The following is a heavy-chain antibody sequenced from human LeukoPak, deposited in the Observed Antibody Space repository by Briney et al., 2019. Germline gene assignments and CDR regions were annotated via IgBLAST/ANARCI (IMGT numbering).Heavy chain of an antibody. Sequence: ASVKVSCKASVGTFSSYAISWVRQAPGQGLEWMGGIIPIFGTANYAQKFQGRVTITTDESTSTAYMELSSLRSEDTAVYYCAGTYYDFWSGSGAMDVWGKGTTVTVSS. CDR2: IIPIFGTA. V-gene: IGHV1-69*05. CDR1: VGTFSSYA. CDR3: AGTYYDFWSGSGAMDV. J-gene: IGHJ6*04. D-gene: IGHD3-3*01.